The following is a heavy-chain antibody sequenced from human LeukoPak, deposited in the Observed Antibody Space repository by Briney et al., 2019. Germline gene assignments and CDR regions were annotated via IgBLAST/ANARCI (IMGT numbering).Heavy chain of an antibody. CDR3: ARVSKPGWYDYYYMDV. CDR1: GFNFNTYA. Sequence: GGSLRLSCAASGFNFNTYAMKWVRQAPGKGLEWLAVVSFDGSDQYYADSVQGRFTISRDNSQNTLYLQMDSLRVEDTAVYYCARVSKPGWYDYYYMDVWGKGTTVTVSS. V-gene: IGHV3-30*04. J-gene: IGHJ6*03. CDR2: VSFDGSDQ. D-gene: IGHD2/OR15-2a*01.